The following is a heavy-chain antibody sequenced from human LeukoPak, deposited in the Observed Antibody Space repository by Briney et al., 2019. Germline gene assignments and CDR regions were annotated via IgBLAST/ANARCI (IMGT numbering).Heavy chain of an antibody. CDR2: IWHDGGRK. CDR3: ARDIANSGFNLDY. CDR1: GFTLSTHG. J-gene: IGHJ4*02. V-gene: IGHV3-33*01. Sequence: PGGSLRLSCVVSGFTLSTHGFHWVRQAPGKGLEWVSVIWHDGGRKEYADSVRGRFTISRDNSNLYLQMNSLRAEDTAIYYCARDIANSGFNLDYWGQGTPVTVSS. D-gene: IGHD5-12*01.